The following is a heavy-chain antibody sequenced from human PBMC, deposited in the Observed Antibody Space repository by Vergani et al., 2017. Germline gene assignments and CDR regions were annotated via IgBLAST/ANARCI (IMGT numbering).Heavy chain of an antibody. CDR1: GGTFSSYA. CDR3: ARDTGAYCGGDCYGWFDP. Sequence: QVQLVQSGAEVKKPGSSVKVSRKASGGTFSSYAISWVRQAPGQGLEWMGGIIPIFGTANYAQKFQGRVTITADESTSTAYMELSSLRSEDTAVYYCARDTGAYCGGDCYGWFDPWGQGTLVTVSS. V-gene: IGHV1-69*12. J-gene: IGHJ5*02. CDR2: IIPIFGTA. D-gene: IGHD2-21*02.